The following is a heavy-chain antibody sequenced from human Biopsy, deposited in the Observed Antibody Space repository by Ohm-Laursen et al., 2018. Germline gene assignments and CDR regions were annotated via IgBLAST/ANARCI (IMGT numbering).Heavy chain of an antibody. CDR3: ATKLTGYFHH. CDR1: GGTFSNYG. CDR2: NIPILGTG. J-gene: IGHJ1*01. V-gene: IGHV1-69*06. D-gene: IGHD3-9*01. Sequence: GASVKVSCKAPGGTFSNYGVNWVRQAPGQGLEWLGGNIPILGTGNYAQKFQDRVTVAADTSTSTATMELRSLRPDDTAVYYCATKLTGYFHHWGQGTLVSVSS.